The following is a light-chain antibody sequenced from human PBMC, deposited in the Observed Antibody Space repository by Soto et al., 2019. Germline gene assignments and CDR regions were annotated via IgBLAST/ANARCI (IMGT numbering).Light chain of an antibody. CDR2: GAS. Sequence: EIVTTQSPATLSQSPLQSPTLSYQASQSVSSNLAWYQQKPGQAPSLLIYGASTRATGIPARFSGSGSGTEFTLTISSLQSEDFAVYYCQQYNNWPSITFGQGTRLEI. J-gene: IGKJ5*01. CDR3: QQYNNWPSIT. CDR1: QSVSSN. V-gene: IGKV3-15*01.